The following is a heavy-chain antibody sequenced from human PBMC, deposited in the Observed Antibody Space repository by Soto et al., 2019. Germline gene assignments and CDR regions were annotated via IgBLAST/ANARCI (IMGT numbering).Heavy chain of an antibody. CDR3: ARDGGKAPYYYYGMDV. D-gene: IGHD2-15*01. V-gene: IGHV3-48*03. J-gene: IGHJ6*02. CDR1: GFTFSSYE. Sequence: GGSLRLSCAASGFTFSSYEMNWVRQAPGKGLEWVSYISSSGSTIYYADSVKGRFTISRDNAKNSLYLQMNSLRAEDTAVYYCARDGGKAPYYYYGMDVWGQGTTVTVSS. CDR2: ISSSGSTI.